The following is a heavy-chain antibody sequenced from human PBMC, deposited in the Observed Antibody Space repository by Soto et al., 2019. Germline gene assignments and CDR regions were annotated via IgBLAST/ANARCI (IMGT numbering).Heavy chain of an antibody. CDR3: ATTGRGVTQFDY. V-gene: IGHV4-31*03. D-gene: IGHD3-10*01. CDR2: IYYSGST. Sequence: PSETLSLTCPFSGVSISSGGYYWSWIRQHPGKGLEWIGYIYYSGSTYYNPSLKSRVTISVDTSKNQFSLKLSSVTAADTAVYYCATTGRGVTQFDYWGQGSLVTVSS. CDR1: GVSISSGGYY. J-gene: IGHJ4*02.